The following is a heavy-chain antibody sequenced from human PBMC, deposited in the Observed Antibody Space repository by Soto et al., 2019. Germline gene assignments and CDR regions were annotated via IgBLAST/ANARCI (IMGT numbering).Heavy chain of an antibody. CDR1: GGSISSSSYY. J-gene: IGHJ5*02. CDR3: ARHLRYLFWFDP. CDR2: ISYSGST. V-gene: IGHV4-39*01. D-gene: IGHD1-20*01. Sequence: QLQLQESGPGLVKPSETLSLTCTVSGGSISSSSYYWGWIRQPPGKGLEWIGSISYSGSTYYNPSLKSRVSISVDTSKNQFSLKLSSVTAADTAVYYCARHLRYLFWFDPWGQGTLVTVSA.